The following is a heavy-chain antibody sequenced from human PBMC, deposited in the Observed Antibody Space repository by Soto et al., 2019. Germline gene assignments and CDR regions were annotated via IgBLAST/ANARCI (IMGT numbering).Heavy chain of an antibody. Sequence: SETLSLTCTVSGGSISSGGYYWSWIRQHPGKGLEWIGYIYYSGSTYYNPSLKSRVTISVDTSKNQFSLKLSSVTAADTAVYYCARDWERTRSHSPSYYYYGMDVWGQGTTVTVSS. CDR1: GGSISSGGYY. V-gene: IGHV4-31*03. CDR2: IYYSGST. D-gene: IGHD3-16*01. CDR3: ARDWERTRSHSPSYYYYGMDV. J-gene: IGHJ6*02.